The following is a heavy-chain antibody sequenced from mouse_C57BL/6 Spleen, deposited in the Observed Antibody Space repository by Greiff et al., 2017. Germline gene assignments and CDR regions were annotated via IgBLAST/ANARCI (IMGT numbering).Heavy chain of an antibody. CDR1: YFAFMASA. J-gene: IGHJ4*01. Sequence: RVESGAELVRPGSSVKLSCKDSYFAFMASAMHWVKQRPGHGLEWIGSFTMYSDATEYSENFKGKATLTANTSSSTAYMERSSLTSEDSAVSYWERGGGYDEAMDYWGQGTPATVSP. CDR2: FTMYSDAT. CDR3: ERGGGYDEAMDY. D-gene: IGHD2-2*01. V-gene: IGHV1-49*01.